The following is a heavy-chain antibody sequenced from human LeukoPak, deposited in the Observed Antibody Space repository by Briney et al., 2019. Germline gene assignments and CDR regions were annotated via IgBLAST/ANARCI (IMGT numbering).Heavy chain of an antibody. CDR1: GYTFTDDY. J-gene: IGHJ4*02. D-gene: IGHD3-22*01. Sequence: GASVKVSCRASGYTFTDDYMHWVRQAPGQGLEWMGWINPNSGGTHSAQKFQGRVTMTRGTSISTAYMELSRLRSDDTAVYYCAREESSGPAFDNWGQGTLVIVSS. CDR2: INPNSGGT. V-gene: IGHV1-2*02. CDR3: AREESSGPAFDN.